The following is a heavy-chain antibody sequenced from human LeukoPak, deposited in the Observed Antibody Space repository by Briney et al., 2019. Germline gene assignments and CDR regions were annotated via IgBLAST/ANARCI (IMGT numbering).Heavy chain of an antibody. CDR1: GGSISSGFYY. V-gene: IGHV4-39*01. D-gene: IGHD6-13*01. J-gene: IGHJ4*02. Sequence: SQTLSLTCTVSGGSISSGFYYWGWIRQPPGKGLEWIGSINYSGSTSYNPSLKSRVTISVDTAKNQYSLKLSSVTAADTAVYYCARHAGQYSNNWEYYFDCWGQGTLVTVSS. CDR3: ARHAGQYSNNWEYYFDC. CDR2: INYSGST.